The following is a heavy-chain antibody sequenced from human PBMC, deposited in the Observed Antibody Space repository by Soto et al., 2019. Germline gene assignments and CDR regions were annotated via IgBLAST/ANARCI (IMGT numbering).Heavy chain of an antibody. Sequence: ASVKVSCKASGYTFTSYDINWARQATGQGLEWMGWMNPNSGNTGYAQKFQGRVTMTRNTSISTAYMELSSLRSEDTAVYYCARASYYYDSSGYYPFDYWGQGTLVTVSS. J-gene: IGHJ4*02. CDR3: ARASYYYDSSGYYPFDY. CDR1: GYTFTSYD. V-gene: IGHV1-8*01. CDR2: MNPNSGNT. D-gene: IGHD3-22*01.